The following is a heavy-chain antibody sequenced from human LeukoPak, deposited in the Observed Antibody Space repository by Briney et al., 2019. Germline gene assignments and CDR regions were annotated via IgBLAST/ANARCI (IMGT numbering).Heavy chain of an antibody. CDR1: GVTFSSYW. J-gene: IGHJ4*02. CDR3: ARGGLELRSYFDS. Sequence: GGSLRLSCAASGVTFSSYWMHWVRQAPGKGLVWVSRINSDGSSTSYADSVKGRFTISRDNSKNTLYLQMNSLRSEDTAVYYCARGGLELRSYFDSWGQGTLVTVSS. V-gene: IGHV3-74*01. CDR2: INSDGSST. D-gene: IGHD3-16*01.